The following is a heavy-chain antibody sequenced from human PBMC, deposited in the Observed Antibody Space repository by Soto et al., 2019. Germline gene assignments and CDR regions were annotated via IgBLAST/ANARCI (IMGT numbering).Heavy chain of an antibody. CDR2: ISASGDII. Sequence: EVQLLESGGGLVQPGGSLRLSCGASGFTFSNYAMGWVRQAPGKGLEWVSAISASGDIIYYGDSVKGRFTISRDNSKSTLYLQMNSRRADDTALYCCAKMAWFGDPPGGDYWGQGTLVTVSS. D-gene: IGHD3-10*01. V-gene: IGHV3-23*01. CDR3: AKMAWFGDPPGGDY. CDR1: GFTFSNYA. J-gene: IGHJ4*02.